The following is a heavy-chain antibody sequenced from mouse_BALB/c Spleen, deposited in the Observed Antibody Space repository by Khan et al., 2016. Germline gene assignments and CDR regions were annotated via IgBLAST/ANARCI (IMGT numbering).Heavy chain of an antibody. D-gene: IGHD2-4*01. CDR1: GFNIKDTY. Sequence: VQLKQSGAELVKPGASVKLSCTASGFNIKDTYMHWVKQRPEQGLEWIGRIDPANGNTKYDPKFQGKATITADTSSNTAYLQLSSLTSEVTAVYYCAREVIYYDYDGYAMDYWGQGTSVTVSS. V-gene: IGHV14-3*02. J-gene: IGHJ4*01. CDR2: IDPANGNT. CDR3: AREVIYYDYDGYAMDY.